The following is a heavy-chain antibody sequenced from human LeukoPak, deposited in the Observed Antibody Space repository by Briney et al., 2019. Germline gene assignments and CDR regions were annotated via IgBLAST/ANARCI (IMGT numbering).Heavy chain of an antibody. Sequence: SETLSLTCTVSGGSISSSSYYWGWIRQPPGKGLEWIGSIYYSGSTYYNPSLKSRITISVDTSKNQFSLKLSSVTAADTAVYYCARGHYYDYYYYYYMDVWGKGTTVTVSS. CDR1: GGSISSSSYY. D-gene: IGHD3-10*01. J-gene: IGHJ6*03. CDR3: ARGHYYDYYYYYYMDV. CDR2: IYYSGST. V-gene: IGHV4-39*01.